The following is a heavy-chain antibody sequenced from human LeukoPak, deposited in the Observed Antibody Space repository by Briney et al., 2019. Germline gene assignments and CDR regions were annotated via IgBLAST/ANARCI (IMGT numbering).Heavy chain of an antibody. CDR1: GYSISSGYY. J-gene: IGHJ4*02. D-gene: IGHD6-13*01. V-gene: IGHV4-38-2*02. CDR3: ARLGSSRHFDY. Sequence: SETLSLTCTVSGYSISSGYYWGWIRQPPGKGLEWIGSIYHSGSTYYNPSLKSRVTISVDTSKNQFSLKLSSVTAADTAVYYCARLGSSRHFDYWGQGTLVTVSS. CDR2: IYHSGST.